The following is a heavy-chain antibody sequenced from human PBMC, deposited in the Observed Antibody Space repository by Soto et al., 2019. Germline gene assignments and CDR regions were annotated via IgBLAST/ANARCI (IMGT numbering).Heavy chain of an antibody. J-gene: IGHJ4*02. Sequence: EVQLVESGGGLVQPGGSLRLSCAASGFTFSGYWMSWVRQAPGKGLEWVANIKQDGSEKYYVDSVKGRFTISRDNAKNSLSLQMNSLRAEDTAVYYCARADKGGFDYWGQGTRVTVSS. CDR2: IKQDGSEK. D-gene: IGHD3-16*01. CDR3: ARADKGGFDY. CDR1: GFTFSGYW. V-gene: IGHV3-7*03.